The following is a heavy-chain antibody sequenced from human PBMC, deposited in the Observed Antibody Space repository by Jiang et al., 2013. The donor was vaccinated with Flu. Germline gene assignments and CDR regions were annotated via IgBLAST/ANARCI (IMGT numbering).Heavy chain of an antibody. CDR3: ARPWGSYYYDSSSGFGFDY. CDR2: IYPGDSDT. D-gene: IGHD3-22*01. Sequence: GAEVKKPGESLKISCKGSGYSFTSYWIGWVRQMPGKGLEWMGIIYPGDSDTRYSPSFQGQVTISADKSISTAYLQWSSLKASDTAMYYCARPWGSYYYDSSSGFGFDYWGQGTLVTVSS. CDR1: GYSFTSYW. V-gene: IGHV5-51*03. J-gene: IGHJ4*02.